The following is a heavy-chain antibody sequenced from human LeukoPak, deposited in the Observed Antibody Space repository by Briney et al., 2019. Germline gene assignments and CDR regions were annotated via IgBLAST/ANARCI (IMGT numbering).Heavy chain of an antibody. J-gene: IGHJ5*02. CDR2: INYSGYT. CDR3: AREYSSGWYARWFDP. Sequence: PSETLSLTCTVSGGSISTYYWSWIRQPPGKGLEWVGYINYSGYTDYNPSLKSRVTISVDTSKNQFSLKLRSVTAADTAVYYCAREYSSGWYARWFDPWGQGTLVTVSS. CDR1: GGSISTYY. V-gene: IGHV4-59*01. D-gene: IGHD6-19*01.